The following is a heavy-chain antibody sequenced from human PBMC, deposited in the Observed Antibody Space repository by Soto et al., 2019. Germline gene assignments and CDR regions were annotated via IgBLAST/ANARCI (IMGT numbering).Heavy chain of an antibody. CDR1: GGFVTSGSYY. D-gene: IGHD1-1*01. CDR3: ARVARGTATTVVDAFDI. CDR2: MSHSGGT. Sequence: QVQLQQWGAGLLKPSETLSLTCAVYGGFVTSGSYYWSWIRQPPGTGLGWIGEMSHSGGTHFNPSLKCRVTRLVDTSKNQFTLKMSPVTAADTALYYCARVARGTATTVVDAFDIWGPGTMVTVSS. J-gene: IGHJ3*02. V-gene: IGHV4-34*01.